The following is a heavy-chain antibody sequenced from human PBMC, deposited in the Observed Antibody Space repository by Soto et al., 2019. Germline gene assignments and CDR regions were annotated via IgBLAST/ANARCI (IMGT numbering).Heavy chain of an antibody. CDR1: GFTFSSYS. D-gene: IGHD3-22*01. V-gene: IGHV3-21*01. CDR2: ISSSSSYI. J-gene: IGHJ4*02. CDR3: ASGAYYYYSSGYYYY. Sequence: EVQLVESGGGLVKPGGSLRLSCAASGFTFSSYSMNWVRQAPGKGLEWVSPISSSSSYIYYADSVKGRFTISRDNAKNSLYLQMNSLRAEDTAVYYCASGAYYYYSSGYYYYWGQGTLVTVSS.